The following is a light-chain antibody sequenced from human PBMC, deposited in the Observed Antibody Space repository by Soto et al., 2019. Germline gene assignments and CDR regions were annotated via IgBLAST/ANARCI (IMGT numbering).Light chain of an antibody. J-gene: IGKJ4*01. CDR1: QGISNY. CDR3: QKYNSAPLT. Sequence: DIQMTQSPSSLSASVGDRVTITCRASQGISNYLAWYQQKPGKVPKLLIYAASTLQSGAPSRFSGSGSGTDFTLTISSLQPEDGATYYCQKYNSAPLTFGGGTKVEIK. V-gene: IGKV1-27*01. CDR2: AAS.